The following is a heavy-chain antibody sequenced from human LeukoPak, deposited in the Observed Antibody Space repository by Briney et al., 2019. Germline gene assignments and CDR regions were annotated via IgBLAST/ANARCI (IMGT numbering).Heavy chain of an antibody. Sequence: GGSLRLSWAASGFTVSSNYMSWVRQAPGKGLEWVSVIYSGGTTYYADSVKGRFTISRDNSKNTLYLQMNSLRAEDTAVYYCAREDIVVVPAAIRYYYYGMDVWGQGTTVTVSS. CDR1: GFTVSSNY. V-gene: IGHV3-66*01. J-gene: IGHJ6*02. CDR3: AREDIVVVPAAIRYYYYGMDV. CDR2: IYSGGTT. D-gene: IGHD2-2*02.